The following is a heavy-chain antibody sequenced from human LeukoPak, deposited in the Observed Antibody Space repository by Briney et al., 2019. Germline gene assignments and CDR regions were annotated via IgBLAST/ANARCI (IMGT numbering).Heavy chain of an antibody. CDR2: ISGSGGST. J-gene: IGHJ4*02. CDR3: AKDQELSLFSPGFDY. CDR1: GFTFSSYA. D-gene: IGHD3-16*02. Sequence: HPGGSLRLSCAASGFTFSSYAMSWVRQAPGKGLEWVSAISGSGGSTYYADSVKGRFTISRDNSKNTLYLQMNSLRAEDTAVYYCAKDQELSLFSPGFDYWGQGTLVTVSS. V-gene: IGHV3-23*01.